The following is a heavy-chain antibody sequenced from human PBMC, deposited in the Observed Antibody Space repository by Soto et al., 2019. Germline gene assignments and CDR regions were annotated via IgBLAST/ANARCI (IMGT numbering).Heavy chain of an antibody. J-gene: IGHJ4*02. CDR2: IYYSGST. D-gene: IGHD6-6*01. V-gene: IGHV4-39*01. CDR3: ARYVEYSSSGIGY. CDR1: GGSISSSSYY. Sequence: SETLSLTCTVSGGSISSSSYYWGWIRQPPGKGLEWIGSIYYSGSTYYNPSLKSRVTISVDTSKNQFSLKLSSVTAADTAVYYCARYVEYSSSGIGYWGQGTLVTVSS.